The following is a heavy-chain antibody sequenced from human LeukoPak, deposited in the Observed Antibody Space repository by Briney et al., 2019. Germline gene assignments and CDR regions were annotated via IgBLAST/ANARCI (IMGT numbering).Heavy chain of an antibody. CDR2: ISGSTGST. J-gene: IGHJ6*02. CDR1: GFNFGTYA. D-gene: IGHD7-27*01. Sequence: GGSLRLSCAASGFNFGTYAMNWVRQVPGKGLEWVSSISGSTGSTYYADSVKGRFTISRDNSKNTLSLQMKSLRADDTAVYYCARDGEPRYWGSGFYYGMDVWSQGATVTVSS. CDR3: ARDGEPRYWGSGFYYGMDV. V-gene: IGHV3-23*01.